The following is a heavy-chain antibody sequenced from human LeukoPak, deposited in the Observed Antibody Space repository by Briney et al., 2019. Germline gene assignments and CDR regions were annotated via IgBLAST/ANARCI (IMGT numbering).Heavy chain of an antibody. Sequence: SETLSLTCAVSGGSISSGGYSWSWIRQPPGTGLEWIGYIYHSGSTYYNPSLKSRVTISVDRSKNQFSLKLSSVTAADTAVYYCARSGRDTPDAFDIWGQGTMVTVSS. CDR3: ARSGRDTPDAFDI. V-gene: IGHV4-30-2*01. J-gene: IGHJ3*02. D-gene: IGHD5-24*01. CDR2: IYHSGST. CDR1: GGSISSGGYS.